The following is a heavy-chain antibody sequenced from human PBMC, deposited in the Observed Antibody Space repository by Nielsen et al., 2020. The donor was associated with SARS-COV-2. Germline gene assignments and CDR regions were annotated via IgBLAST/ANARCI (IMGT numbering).Heavy chain of an antibody. V-gene: IGHV3-64*01. Sequence: GESLKISCAASGFTFSSYAMSWVRQAPGKGLEWVSAISSNGGSTYYANSVKGRFTISRDNSKNTLYLQMGSLRAEDMAVYYCARGGCSGGSCYSGFNWFDPWGQGTLVTVSS. D-gene: IGHD2-15*01. J-gene: IGHJ5*02. CDR1: GFTFSSYA. CDR3: ARGGCSGGSCYSGFNWFDP. CDR2: ISSNGGST.